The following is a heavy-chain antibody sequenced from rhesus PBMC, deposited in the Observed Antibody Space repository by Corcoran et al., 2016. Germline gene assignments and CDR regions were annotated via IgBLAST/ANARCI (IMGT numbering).Heavy chain of an antibody. J-gene: IGHJ4*01. Sequence: QLQLQESGPGLVKPSETLSLTCAVSGGSISSNYWSWIRQPPGKGLEWIGRISGSDGSTDYNPSLKSRVTISTDTSKNQFSLKLSSVTAADTAVYYCARDLTIVVVFEGFDYWGQGVLVTVSS. D-gene: IGHD3-16*01. CDR2: ISGSDGST. V-gene: IGHV4-173*01. CDR1: GGSISSNY. CDR3: ARDLTIVVVFEGFDY.